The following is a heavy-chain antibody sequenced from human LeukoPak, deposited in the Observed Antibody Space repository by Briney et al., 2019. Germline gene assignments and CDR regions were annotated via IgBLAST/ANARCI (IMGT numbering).Heavy chain of an antibody. CDR2: IYTSGST. J-gene: IGHJ6*02. D-gene: IGHD4-17*01. V-gene: IGHV4-4*07. CDR3: ARDWASTVTTFYYGMDV. CDR1: GGSISSYY. Sequence: SETLSLTCTVSGGSISSYYWSWIRQPAGKGLEWIGRIYTSGSTNYNPSLKSRVTMSVDTSKNQFSLKPSSVTAADTAVYYCARDWASTVTTFYYGMDVWGQGTTVTVSS.